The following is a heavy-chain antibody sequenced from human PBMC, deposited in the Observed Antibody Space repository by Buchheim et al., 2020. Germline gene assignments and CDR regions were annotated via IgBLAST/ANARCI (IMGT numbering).Heavy chain of an antibody. D-gene: IGHD1-26*01. CDR3: ARISGSYWY. CDR1: GGSISSSRYY. J-gene: IGHJ4*02. Sequence: QLQLQESGPGLVKPSETLSLTCTVSGGSISSSRYYWGWIRQPPGKGLEWIGSIYYSGSTSYNPSLKSRVNITVDTPQKQFSLKLSSVTAADTAVYYCARISGSYWYWGQGTL. CDR2: IYYSGST. V-gene: IGHV4-39*07.